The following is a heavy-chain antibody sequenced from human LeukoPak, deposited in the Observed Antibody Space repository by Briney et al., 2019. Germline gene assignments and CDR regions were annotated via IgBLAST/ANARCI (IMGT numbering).Heavy chain of an antibody. CDR3: ARDYGSGADY. V-gene: IGHV3-23*01. CDR2: ISGSNDNT. CDR1: GFTFSSYA. J-gene: IGHJ4*02. D-gene: IGHD3-10*01. Sequence: GGSLRLSCAASGFTFSSYAMSWVRQAPGKGLEWVSSISGSNDNTYYADSVKDRFTISRDNSKNTLSLQMNSLRAEDTGVYYCARDYGSGADYWGQGTLVTVSS.